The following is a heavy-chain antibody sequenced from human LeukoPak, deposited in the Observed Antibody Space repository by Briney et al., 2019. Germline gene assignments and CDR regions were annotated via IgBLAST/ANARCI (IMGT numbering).Heavy chain of an antibody. Sequence: PGGSLRLSCAASGFTFSSYGMHWVRQAPGKGLEWVAFIRYDGSNKYYADSVKGRFTISRDNSKNTLYLQMNSLRAEDTAVYYCAKDTIVVVPAVLDYWGQGTLVTVSS. J-gene: IGHJ4*02. CDR1: GFTFSSYG. V-gene: IGHV3-30*02. D-gene: IGHD2-2*01. CDR2: IRYDGSNK. CDR3: AKDTIVVVPAVLDY.